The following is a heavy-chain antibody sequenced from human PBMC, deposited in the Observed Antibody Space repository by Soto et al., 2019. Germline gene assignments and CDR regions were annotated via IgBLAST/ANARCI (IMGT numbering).Heavy chain of an antibody. CDR3: ARQNDGDYDSYYYGMDV. D-gene: IGHD4-17*01. V-gene: IGHV5-51*01. Sequence: EVQLVPSGAEVKKPGESLQISCKGSGYSFTSYWIGWVRQMPGKGLEWMGIIYPGDSDTRYSPSFQGQVTISADKSISTAYLQWSSLKASDTAMYYCARQNDGDYDSYYYGMDVWGQGTTVTVSS. CDR1: GYSFTSYW. CDR2: IYPGDSDT. J-gene: IGHJ6*02.